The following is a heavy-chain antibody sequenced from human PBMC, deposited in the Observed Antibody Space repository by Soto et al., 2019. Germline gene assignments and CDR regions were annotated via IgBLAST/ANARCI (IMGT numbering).Heavy chain of an antibody. CDR1: GFSLTTSGVG. CDR2: IYWDDDK. Sequence: QITLNESGPTVVSPTETLTLTCRFSGFSLTTSGVGVGWIRQSPGKAPEWLARIYWDDDKRYSASLRSRLTITKDTSKNQVVLTVSDLDPTVTATYYCAHRVLRTVFGLVTTTAIYFDFWGQGTPVAVSS. D-gene: IGHD3-3*01. CDR3: AHRVLRTVFGLVTTTAIYFDF. J-gene: IGHJ4*02. V-gene: IGHV2-5*02.